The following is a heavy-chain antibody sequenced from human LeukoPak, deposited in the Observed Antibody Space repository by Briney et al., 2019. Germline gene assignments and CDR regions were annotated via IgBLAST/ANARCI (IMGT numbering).Heavy chain of an antibody. J-gene: IGHJ6*02. CDR2: ISGSGGST. Sequence: PGPSLRLSCAASGFTFSIYAMNWVRQAPGKRLEWVSGISGSGGSTYYADSVKGRFTISRDNSKNTLYLQMNRLRAEDTAVYHCAKGRKSYYYGIDVWGQGTTVTVSS. V-gene: IGHV3-23*01. CDR1: GFTFSIYA. CDR3: AKGRKSYYYGIDV.